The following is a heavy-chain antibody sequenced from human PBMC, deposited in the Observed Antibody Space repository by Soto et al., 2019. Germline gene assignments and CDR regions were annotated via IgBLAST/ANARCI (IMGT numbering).Heavy chain of an antibody. CDR2: ISYDGSNK. CDR1: GFTFSSYA. CDR3: ARPVWRDDYNWGYFDL. V-gene: IGHV3-30-3*01. D-gene: IGHD4-4*01. J-gene: IGHJ2*01. Sequence: QVQLVESGGGVVQPGRSLRLSCAASGFTFSSYAMHWVRQAPGKGLEWVAVISYDGSNKYYADSVKGRFTISRDNSKNTLYLQRNSLRAEDTAVYYCARPVWRDDYNWGYFDLWGRGTLVTVSS.